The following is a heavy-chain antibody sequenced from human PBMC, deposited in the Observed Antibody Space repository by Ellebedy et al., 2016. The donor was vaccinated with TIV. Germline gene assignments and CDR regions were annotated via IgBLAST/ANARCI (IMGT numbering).Heavy chain of an antibody. D-gene: IGHD5-24*01. CDR3: ARGHERWLQLGDFDY. J-gene: IGHJ4*02. CDR1: GYSFTSYW. CDR2: IYPGDSDT. V-gene: IGHV5-51*01. Sequence: GESLKISCKGSGYSFTSYWIGWVRQMPGKGLEWMGIIYPGDSDTRYSPSFQGQVTISADKSISTAYLQWSSLKASDTAMYYCARGHERWLQLGDFDYWGQGTLVTVSS.